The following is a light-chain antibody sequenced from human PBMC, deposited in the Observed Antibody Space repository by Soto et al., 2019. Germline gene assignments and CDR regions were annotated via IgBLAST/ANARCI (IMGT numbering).Light chain of an antibody. V-gene: IGKV3-20*01. CDR1: ETVSNNY. J-gene: IGKJ5*01. CDR2: GTS. CDR3: QQYGISLIT. Sequence: EILLTQSPGTLSLSPGERATLSCRASETVSNNYVAWYQHKPGQAPRLLIYGTSHRATGIPDRFSGSGSGTVFTLTISRLEPEDFAVYYCQQYGISLITFGQGTRLEIK.